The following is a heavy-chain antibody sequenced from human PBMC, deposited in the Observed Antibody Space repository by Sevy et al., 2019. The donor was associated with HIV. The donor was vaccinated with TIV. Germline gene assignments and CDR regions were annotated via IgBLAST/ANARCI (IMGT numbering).Heavy chain of an antibody. Sequence: GGSLRLSCAASGFTFSSYGMHWVRQAPGKGLESVAVISYDGSNKYYADSVKGRFTISRDNSKNTLYLQMNSLRAEDTAVYYCAKEGGSSLLYYYYYYGMDVWGQGTTVTVSS. CDR2: ISYDGSNK. CDR3: AKEGGSSLLYYYYYYGMDV. J-gene: IGHJ6*02. CDR1: GFTFSSYG. V-gene: IGHV3-30*18. D-gene: IGHD6-13*01.